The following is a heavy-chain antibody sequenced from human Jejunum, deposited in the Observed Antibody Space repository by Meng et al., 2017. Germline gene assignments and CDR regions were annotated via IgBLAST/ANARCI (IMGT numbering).Heavy chain of an antibody. CDR3: AKQSSSGYYYLEY. V-gene: IGHV3-23*01. D-gene: IGHD3-22*01. Sequence: GGSLRLSCVASGFSFSTYAMSWVRQAPGKGLEWVSAISSGGSATYYADSVKGRFTISRDNSKNTLYLQLSSLRAEDTAAFYCAKQSSSGYYYLEYWGQGTLVTVSS. J-gene: IGHJ4*02. CDR2: ISSGGSAT. CDR1: GFSFSTYA.